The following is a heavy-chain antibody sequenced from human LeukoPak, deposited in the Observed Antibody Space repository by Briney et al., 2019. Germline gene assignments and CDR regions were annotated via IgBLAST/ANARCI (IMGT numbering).Heavy chain of an antibody. V-gene: IGHV3-21*01. CDR2: ISTGSNYI. CDR3: ARDRWATVATRARYFDL. J-gene: IGHJ2*01. CDR1: GFTFSGYS. Sequence: PGGSLRLSCVASGFTFSGYSMNWVRQAPGKGLEWVSSISTGSNYIYYADSVKGRFTISRDNAKNSLYLQMHSLRAEDTAVYYCARDRWATVATRARYFDLWGRGTLVTVSS. D-gene: IGHD4-17*01.